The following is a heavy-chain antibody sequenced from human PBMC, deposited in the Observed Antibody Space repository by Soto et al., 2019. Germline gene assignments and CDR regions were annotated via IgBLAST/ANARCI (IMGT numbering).Heavy chain of an antibody. J-gene: IGHJ4*02. D-gene: IGHD2-8*02. CDR3: TGEVASGY. Sequence: QVQLVESGGGGVQPGRSLRLSCAVSGFTVSSYGMHWVRKAPGKGLEWVAVISRDGGTKCYADSVKGRFPISKDNSRNTLFLEMNSLRGDDMAVYYCTGEVASGYWGQGTLVTVSS. CDR1: GFTVSSYG. V-gene: IGHV3-30*03. CDR2: ISRDGGTK.